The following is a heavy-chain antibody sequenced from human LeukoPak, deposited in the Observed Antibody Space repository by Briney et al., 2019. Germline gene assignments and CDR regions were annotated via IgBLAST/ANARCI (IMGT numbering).Heavy chain of an antibody. D-gene: IGHD3-10*01. V-gene: IGHV6-1*01. CDR3: ARGELYFYGSGSYYNVDM. J-gene: IGHJ3*02. CDR2: TYYRSRWYN. Sequence: SQTLLLTCVITGDSVSSNSAAWNWIRQSPSRGLEWLGRTYYRSRWYNDYAVSVESRITINSDTFKNQFSLQLNSVTPEDTAIYYCARGELYFYGSGSYYNVDMWGQGTMVTVSS. CDR1: GDSVSSNSAA.